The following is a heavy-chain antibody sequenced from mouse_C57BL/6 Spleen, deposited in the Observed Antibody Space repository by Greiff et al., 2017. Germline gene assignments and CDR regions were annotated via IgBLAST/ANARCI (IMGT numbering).Heavy chain of an antibody. CDR3: ARDLPYYYAMDY. CDR2: IYPRDGST. CDR1: GYTFTDHT. Sequence: QVQLKESDAELVKPGASVKISCTVSGYTFTDHTIHWMKQRPEQGLEWIGYIYPRDGSTKYNAKFKGKATLTADKSSSPAYMQLNSLTSEDSAVYFCARDLPYYYAMDYWGQGTSVTVSS. J-gene: IGHJ4*01. V-gene: IGHV1-78*01.